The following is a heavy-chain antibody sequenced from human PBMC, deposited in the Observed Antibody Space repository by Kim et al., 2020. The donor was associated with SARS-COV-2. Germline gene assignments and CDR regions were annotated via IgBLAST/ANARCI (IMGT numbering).Heavy chain of an antibody. CDR1: GYSFTSYW. CDR3: ARALYYDSSGYAEDRNWFDP. CDR2: IDPSDSYT. J-gene: IGHJ5*02. D-gene: IGHD3-22*01. V-gene: IGHV5-10-1*01. Sequence: GESLKISCKGSGYSFTSYWISWVRQMPGKGLEWMGRIDPSDSYTNYSPSFQGHVTISADKSISTAYLQWSSLKASDTAMYYCARALYYDSSGYAEDRNWFDPWGQGTLVTVSS.